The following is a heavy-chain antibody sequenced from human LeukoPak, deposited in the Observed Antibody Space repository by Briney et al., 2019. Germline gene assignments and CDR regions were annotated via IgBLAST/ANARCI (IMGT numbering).Heavy chain of an antibody. V-gene: IGHV4-39*02. J-gene: IGHJ4*02. D-gene: IGHD3-10*01. CDR2: IYYSGST. Sequence: SETLSLTCTVSGGSISSSSYYWGWIRQPPGEGLEWIGSIYYSGSTYYNPSLKSRVTISVDTSKNQFSLKLSSVTAADTAVYYCAREGTMVRGVFGYWGQGTLVTVSS. CDR3: AREGTMVRGVFGY. CDR1: GGSISSSSYY.